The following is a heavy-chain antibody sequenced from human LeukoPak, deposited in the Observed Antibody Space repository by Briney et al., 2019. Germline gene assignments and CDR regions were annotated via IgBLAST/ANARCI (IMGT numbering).Heavy chain of an antibody. CDR2: IYYSGST. CDR3: ARDSGGMDV. Sequence: SETLCLTCTVSGGSISSYYWSWIRQPPGKGLEWIGYIYYSGSTNYNPSLKSRVTISVDTSKNQFSLKLSSVTAADTAVYYCARDSGGMDVWGQGTTVTVSS. J-gene: IGHJ6*02. D-gene: IGHD7-27*01. V-gene: IGHV4-59*01. CDR1: GGSISSYY.